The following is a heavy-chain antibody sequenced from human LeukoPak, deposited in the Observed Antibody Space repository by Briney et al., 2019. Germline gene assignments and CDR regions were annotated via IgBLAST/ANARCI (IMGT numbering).Heavy chain of an antibody. CDR2: ISSNGGST. V-gene: IGHV3-64*01. Sequence: PGGSLRLSCAASGFTFSSYAMHWVRQAPRKGLEYVSAISSNGGSTYYANSVKGRFTISRDNSKNTLYLQMGSLRAEDMAVYYCARRPSGWPSDYWGQGTLVIVSS. CDR1: GFTFSSYA. J-gene: IGHJ4*02. CDR3: ARRPSGWPSDY. D-gene: IGHD6-19*01.